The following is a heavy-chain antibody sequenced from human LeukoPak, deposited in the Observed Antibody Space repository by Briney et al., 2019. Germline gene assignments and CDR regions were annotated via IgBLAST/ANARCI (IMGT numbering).Heavy chain of an antibody. Sequence: SETLSLTCTVSGGSISSSSYYWGWIRQPPGKGLEWIGSIYYSGSTYYNPSLKSRVTISVDTSKNQFSLKLSSVTAADTAVYYCARLGGLWFGEFSRYYFDYRGQGTLVTVSS. CDR2: IYYSGST. CDR3: ARLGGLWFGEFSRYYFDY. J-gene: IGHJ4*02. CDR1: GGSISSSSYY. V-gene: IGHV4-39*01. D-gene: IGHD3-10*01.